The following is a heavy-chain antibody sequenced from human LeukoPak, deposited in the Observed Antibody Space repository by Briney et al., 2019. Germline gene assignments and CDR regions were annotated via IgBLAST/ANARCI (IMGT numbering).Heavy chain of an antibody. J-gene: IGHJ4*02. V-gene: IGHV3-23*01. Sequence: PGGSLRLSCVASGFTFGSYSMNWVRQAPGKGLEWVSSSSGSGATYYADSVKGRFTISRDSSQNTLYLQMNSLSVEDTAVYYCAKGGRGNDGDYWGQGTLVTVSS. CDR1: GFTFGSYS. CDR2: SSGSGAT. D-gene: IGHD1-1*01. CDR3: AKGGRGNDGDY.